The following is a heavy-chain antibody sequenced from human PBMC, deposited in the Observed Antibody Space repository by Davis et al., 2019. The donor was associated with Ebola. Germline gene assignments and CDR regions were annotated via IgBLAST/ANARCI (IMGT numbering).Heavy chain of an antibody. CDR1: GGSISSSSYY. J-gene: IGHJ5*02. V-gene: IGHV4-39*07. CDR2: IYYSGST. Sequence: PSETLSLTCTVSGGSISSSSYYWGWIRQPPGKGLEWIGSIYYSGSTYYNPSLKSRVTISVDTSKNQFSLKLSSVTAADTAVYYCARDRGYSYGYGGVRAWGQGTLVTVSS. CDR3: ARDRGYSYGYGGVRA. D-gene: IGHD5-18*01.